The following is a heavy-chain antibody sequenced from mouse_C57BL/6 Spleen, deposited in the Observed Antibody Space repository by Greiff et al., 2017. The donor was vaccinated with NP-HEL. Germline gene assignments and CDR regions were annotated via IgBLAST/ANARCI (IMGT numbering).Heavy chain of an antibody. CDR2: ISYDGSN. D-gene: IGHD1-1*01. J-gene: IGHJ2*01. CDR3: ARGTTVVPYFDY. Sequence: EVQLQESGPGLVKPSQSLSLTCSVTGYSITSGYYWNWIRQFPGNKLEWMGYISYDGSNNYNPSLKNRISITRDTSKNQFFLKLNSVTTEDTATYYCARGTTVVPYFDYWGQGTTLTVSS. V-gene: IGHV3-6*01. CDR1: GYSITSGYY.